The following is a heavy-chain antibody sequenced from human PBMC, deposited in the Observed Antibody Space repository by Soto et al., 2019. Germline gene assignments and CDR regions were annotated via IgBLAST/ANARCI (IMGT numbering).Heavy chain of an antibody. CDR3: ARVNLVRAAYSFDS. CDR2: IYYSGRT. J-gene: IGHJ4*02. CDR1: GGAIKNGDYY. V-gene: IGHV4-30-4*01. D-gene: IGHD1-26*01. Sequence: SETLSLTCTVSGGAIKNGDYYWSWIRQPPGKGLEWIGYIYYSGRTDYSPSLKSRVTISVDTSESQFSLELSSVTAADTAVYYCARVNLVRAAYSFDSWGQGTLVTVSS.